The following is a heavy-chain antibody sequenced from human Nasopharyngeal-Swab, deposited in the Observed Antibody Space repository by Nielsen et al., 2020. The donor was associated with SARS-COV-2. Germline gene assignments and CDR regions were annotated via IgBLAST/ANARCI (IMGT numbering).Heavy chain of an antibody. CDR3: ARGRRVATIFHGWAPYYMDV. J-gene: IGHJ6*03. D-gene: IGHD5-12*01. CDR2: INHSGST. Sequence: RQAPGKGLEWIGEINHSGSTNYNPSLKSRVTISVDTSKNQLSLKLSSVTAADTAVNYCARGRRVATIFHGWAPYYMDVWGKGTTVTVSS. V-gene: IGHV4-34*01.